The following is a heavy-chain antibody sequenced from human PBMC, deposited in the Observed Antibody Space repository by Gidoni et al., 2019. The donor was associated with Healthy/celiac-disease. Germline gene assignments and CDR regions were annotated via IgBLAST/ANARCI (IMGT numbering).Heavy chain of an antibody. Sequence: EVHLVESGGGLFQPGASLKLSCPASRFPFSGSAIPWVCQASGKGLEWVGRIRSKANSYATAYAESVKGRFNISRDDSKNTAYLKMNSLKTEDKAVYYCTRYGDYYTIFGVVGVDYWGQGTLVTVSS. D-gene: IGHD3-3*01. CDR2: IRSKANSYAT. J-gene: IGHJ4*02. CDR3: TRYGDYYTIFGVVGVDY. V-gene: IGHV3-73*02. CDR1: RFPFSGSA.